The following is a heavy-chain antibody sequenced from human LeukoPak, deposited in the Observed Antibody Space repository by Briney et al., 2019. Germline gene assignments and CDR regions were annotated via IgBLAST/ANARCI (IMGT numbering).Heavy chain of an antibody. CDR2: IYSGGST. D-gene: IGHD2-2*01. CDR3: ARDVVVVVPAAIWFDP. CDR1: GFTVSSNY. Sequence: GSLRLSCAASGFTVSSNYMSWVRQAPGKGLEWVSVIYSGGSTYYADSVKGRFTISRDNSKNTLYLQMNSLRAEDTAVYYCARDVVVVVPAAIWFDPWGQGTLVTVSS. V-gene: IGHV3-66*01. J-gene: IGHJ5*02.